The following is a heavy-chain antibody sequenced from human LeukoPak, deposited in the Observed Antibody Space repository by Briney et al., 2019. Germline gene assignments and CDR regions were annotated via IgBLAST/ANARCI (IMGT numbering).Heavy chain of an antibody. V-gene: IGHV4-59*01. CDR2: IYYSGST. J-gene: IGHJ5*02. CDR3: ARAGGIVVVPAAMEFDP. CDR1: GGSISSYY. Sequence: SETLSLTCTVSGGSISSYYWSWIRQPPGKGLEWIGYIYYSGSTNYNPSLKSRVTISVDTSKNQFSLKLSSVTAADTAVYYCARAGGIVVVPAAMEFDPWGQGTLVTVSS. D-gene: IGHD2-2*01.